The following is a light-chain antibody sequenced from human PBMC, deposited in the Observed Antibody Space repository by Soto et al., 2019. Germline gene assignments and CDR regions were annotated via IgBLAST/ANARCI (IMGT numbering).Light chain of an antibody. V-gene: IGKV1-5*03. J-gene: IGKJ1*01. CDR3: QQYNSYPET. CDR1: QRISTW. Sequence: DIQMTQSPSTLSASVGDGVTITCRGSQRISTWLAWYQQKPGXAPKLVLYKASSLESGVPSRLRGTGSGTEFNLTISGLQPDDFATYSCQQYNSYPETFGQGTKV. CDR2: KAS.